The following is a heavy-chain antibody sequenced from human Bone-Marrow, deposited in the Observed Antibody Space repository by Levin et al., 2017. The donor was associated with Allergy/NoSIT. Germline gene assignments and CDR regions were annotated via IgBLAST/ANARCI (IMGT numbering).Heavy chain of an antibody. Sequence: GGSLRLSCSAAGFTFAAHAMSWVRQAPGKGLEWVSTISATGDTTYYADSVRGRLTIPRDNRRPTLQLQMTSLRPDDTAVYYCANDLQVEWLWAWGRGALVNVSS. J-gene: IGHJ4*01. D-gene: IGHD3-3*01. V-gene: IGHV3-23*01. CDR2: ISATGDTT. CDR3: ANDLQVEWLWA. CDR1: GFTFAAHA.